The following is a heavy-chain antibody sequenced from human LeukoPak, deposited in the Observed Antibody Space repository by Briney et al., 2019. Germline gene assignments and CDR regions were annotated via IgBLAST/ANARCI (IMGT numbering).Heavy chain of an antibody. CDR1: GYTFTSYD. Sequence: ASVKVSCKASGYTFTSYDINWVRQATGQGLEWMGWMNPNSGNTGYAQKFQGRVTITRNTSISTAYMELSSLRSEDTAVYYCASFSPQYSGYDYSFDYWGQGTLVTVSS. CDR2: MNPNSGNT. J-gene: IGHJ4*02. D-gene: IGHD5-12*01. CDR3: ASFSPQYSGYDYSFDY. V-gene: IGHV1-8*03.